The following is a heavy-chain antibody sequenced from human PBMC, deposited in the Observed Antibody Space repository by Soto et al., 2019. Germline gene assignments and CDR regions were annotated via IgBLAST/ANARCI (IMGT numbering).Heavy chain of an antibody. D-gene: IGHD2-21*02. CDR3: MRSYGDSYYFYYGMDV. CDR2: INPGNSDT. Sequence: PGESLKISCEGSGFIFSRYKIGWVRQMPGKGLEWMGIINPGNSDTTYSPSFQGQVTISADNSINTAYLQWSSLRASDTAMYYCMRSYGDSYYFYYGMDVWGQGTTGTVSS. J-gene: IGHJ6*02. CDR1: GFIFSRYK. V-gene: IGHV5-51*01.